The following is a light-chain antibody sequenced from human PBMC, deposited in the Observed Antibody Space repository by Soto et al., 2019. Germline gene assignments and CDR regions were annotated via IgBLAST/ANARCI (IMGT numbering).Light chain of an antibody. V-gene: IGKV3-20*01. CDR3: QQYGSSPLT. CDR1: QSISNY. J-gene: IGKJ4*01. CDR2: GAS. Sequence: EIVLTQSPATLSLSPGETATLSCRASQSISNYLAWYQQKPGQAPRLLIYGASSRATGIPDRFGGSGSGTDFTLTISRLEPEDFAVYYCQQYGSSPLTFGGGTKVDIK.